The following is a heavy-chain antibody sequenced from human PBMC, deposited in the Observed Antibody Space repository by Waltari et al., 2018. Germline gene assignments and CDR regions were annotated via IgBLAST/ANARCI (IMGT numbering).Heavy chain of an antibody. CDR2: INHSGST. CDR1: GGSFSGYY. CDR3: ARGLHSHSGGVVVPAARSGFDP. Sequence: QVQLQQWGAGLLKPSETLSLTCAVYGGSFSGYYWSWIRQPPGKGLEWIGEINHSGSTNYNPSLKSRGTISVDTSKNQFSLKRSSVTAADTAVYYCARGLHSHSGGVVVPAARSGFDPWGQGTLVTVSS. D-gene: IGHD2-2*01. J-gene: IGHJ5*02. V-gene: IGHV4-34*01.